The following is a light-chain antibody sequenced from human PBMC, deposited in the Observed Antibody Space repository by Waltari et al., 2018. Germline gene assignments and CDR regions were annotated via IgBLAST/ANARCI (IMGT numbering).Light chain of an antibody. Sequence: EVVMTQSPATLSVSQGERATLSCRASQSISINMVWYQQRPCQAPRLLIYEASMRATDIPARFSGSGSGTEFTLTIRSVQSEDAAVYYCQQFNDWPRTFGQGTKVEIK. CDR2: EAS. CDR3: QQFNDWPRT. J-gene: IGKJ1*01. V-gene: IGKV3-15*01. CDR1: QSISIN.